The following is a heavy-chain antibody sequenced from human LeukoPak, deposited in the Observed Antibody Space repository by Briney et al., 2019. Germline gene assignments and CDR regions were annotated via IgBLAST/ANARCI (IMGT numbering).Heavy chain of an antibody. V-gene: IGHV3-30*18. J-gene: IGHJ5*01. D-gene: IGHD2-15*01. CDR2: ISYDGSNK. CDR3: AKDSGGWFGY. CDR1: GFTFSSYG. Sequence: PGRSLRLSCAASGFTFSSYGMHWVRQAPGKGLEWVAVISYDGSNKYYADSVKGRFTISGDNSKNTLYLQMNSLRAEDTAVYYCAKDSGGWFGYWGQGTLVTVSS.